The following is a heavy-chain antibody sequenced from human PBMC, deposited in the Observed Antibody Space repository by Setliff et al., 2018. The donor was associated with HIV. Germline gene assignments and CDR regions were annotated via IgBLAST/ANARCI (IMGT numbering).Heavy chain of an antibody. J-gene: IGHJ4*02. CDR2: IYPDSNNI. CDR1: GFRNNFREYW. CDR3: ARDRGGSYTPLDF. Sequence: GSLRLSCAASGFRNNFREYWMFWVRQAPGKGLEWVSHIYPDSNNIDYTDSVKGRFTISRDNAKNSLYLQLNSLRAEDTAVYYCARDRGGSYTPLDFWGQGTLVTVSS. V-gene: IGHV3-48*01. D-gene: IGHD1-26*01.